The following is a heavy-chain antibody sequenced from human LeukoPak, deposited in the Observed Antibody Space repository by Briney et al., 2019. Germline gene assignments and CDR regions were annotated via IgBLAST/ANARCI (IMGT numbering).Heavy chain of an antibody. CDR2: FDPEDGET. J-gene: IGHJ4*02. D-gene: IGHD1-26*01. CDR1: GYTLTELS. CDR3: AILPIRVGATSLLAFDY. V-gene: IGHV1-24*01. Sequence: ASVKVSCKVSGYTLTELSMHWVRQAPGKGLEWMGGFDPEDGETIYAQKFQGRVTMTEDTSTDTAYMELSSLRSEDTAVYYCAILPIRVGATSLLAFDYWGQGTLVTVSS.